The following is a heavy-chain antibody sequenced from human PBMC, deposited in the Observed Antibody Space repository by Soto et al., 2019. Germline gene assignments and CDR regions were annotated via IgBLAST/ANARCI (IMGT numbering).Heavy chain of an antibody. V-gene: IGHV3-30*18. J-gene: IGHJ1*01. D-gene: IGHD6-19*01. CDR3: AKDRDSSGCYVGYFQH. Sequence: QVQLVESGGGVVQPGRSLRLSCAASGFTFSSYGMHWVRQAPGKGLEWVAVISYDGSNKYYADSVKGRFTISRDNSKNTLYLQMNSLRAEDTAVYYCAKDRDSSGCYVGYFQHWGQGTLVTVSS. CDR1: GFTFSSYG. CDR2: ISYDGSNK.